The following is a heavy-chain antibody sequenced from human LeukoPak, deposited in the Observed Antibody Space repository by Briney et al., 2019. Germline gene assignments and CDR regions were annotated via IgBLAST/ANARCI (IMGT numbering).Heavy chain of an antibody. V-gene: IGHV4-59*01. Sequence: SETLSLTCTVSGGSISSYYWSWIRQPPGKGLEWIGYIYYSGSTNYNPSLKSRVTISVDTSKSQFSLKLSSVTAADTAVYYCARDGEYCSGGSCYRYGMDVWGQGTTVTVSS. D-gene: IGHD2-15*01. CDR3: ARDGEYCSGGSCYRYGMDV. J-gene: IGHJ6*02. CDR2: IYYSGST. CDR1: GGSISSYY.